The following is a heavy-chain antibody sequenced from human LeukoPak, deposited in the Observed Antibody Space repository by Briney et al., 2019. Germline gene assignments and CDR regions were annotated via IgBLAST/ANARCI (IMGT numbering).Heavy chain of an antibody. Sequence: GGSLRLSCAASGFTFSGYWMSWVRQAPGKGLEWVANIKQDGSEKYYVDSVKGRFTISRDNAKNSLYLQMNSLRAEDTAVYYCAREGSSGYAFDIWGQGTMVTVSS. CDR2: IKQDGSEK. V-gene: IGHV3-7*03. J-gene: IGHJ3*02. D-gene: IGHD6-19*01. CDR1: GFTFSGYW. CDR3: AREGSSGYAFDI.